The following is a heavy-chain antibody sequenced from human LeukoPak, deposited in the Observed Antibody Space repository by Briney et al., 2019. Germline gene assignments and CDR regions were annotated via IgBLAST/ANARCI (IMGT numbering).Heavy chain of an antibody. Sequence: GGSLRLSCAASGFTFSSYAMHWVRQAPGKGLEWVAVISYDGSNNYYADSVKGRFTISRDNAKNTVYLEMNSLSVEDTATYYCIRDFRSADLWGQGTLVTVTS. CDR1: GFTFSSYA. J-gene: IGHJ5*02. V-gene: IGHV3-30*04. CDR2: ISYDGSNN. CDR3: IRDFRSADL.